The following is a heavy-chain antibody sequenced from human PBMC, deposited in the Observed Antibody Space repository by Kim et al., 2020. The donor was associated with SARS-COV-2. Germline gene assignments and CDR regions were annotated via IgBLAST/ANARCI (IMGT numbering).Heavy chain of an antibody. Sequence: GGSLRLSCAASGFTFSNAWMSWVRQAPGKGLEWVGRIKSKTDGGTTDYAAPVKGRFTISRDDSKNTLYLQMNSLKTEDTAVYYCTTAYYYDSSGYYTERFDYWGQGTLVTVSS. CDR1: GFTFSNAW. CDR3: TTAYYYDSSGYYTERFDY. J-gene: IGHJ4*02. D-gene: IGHD3-22*01. CDR2: IKSKTDGGTT. V-gene: IGHV3-15*01.